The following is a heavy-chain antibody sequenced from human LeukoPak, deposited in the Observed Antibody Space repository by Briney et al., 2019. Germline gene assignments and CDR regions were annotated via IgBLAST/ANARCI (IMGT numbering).Heavy chain of an antibody. Sequence: PGGSLRLSCAASGFIFSSYWMSWARQAPGKGLEWVANIKQEGGENYYVDSVKGRFTISRDNAKNSLYLQMNSLRAEDTAVYYCAREWGYGSGSYYNNWGQGTLVTVSS. CDR1: GFIFSSYW. J-gene: IGHJ4*02. CDR2: IKQEGGEN. V-gene: IGHV3-7*01. D-gene: IGHD3-10*01. CDR3: AREWGYGSGSYYNN.